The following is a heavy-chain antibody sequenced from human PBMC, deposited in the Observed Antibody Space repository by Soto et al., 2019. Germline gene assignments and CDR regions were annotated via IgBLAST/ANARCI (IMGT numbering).Heavy chain of an antibody. CDR3: ARECESRCYGMDI. V-gene: IGHV1-18*01. J-gene: IGHJ6*02. CDR2: ISAYNGKT. Sequence: QVQLVQSGAEVKKPGASVTVSCKASGYKFTSFGISWVRQAPGQGLEWMGWISAYNGKTDYAQKVQGRVTMTIDTSTNTAYMELRSLRSDDTATYYCARECESRCYGMDIWGRGTTVTVSS. CDR1: GYKFTSFG.